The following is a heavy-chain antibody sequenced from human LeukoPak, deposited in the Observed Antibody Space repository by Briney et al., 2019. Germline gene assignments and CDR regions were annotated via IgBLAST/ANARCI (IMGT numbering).Heavy chain of an antibody. Sequence: SQTLSLTCTVSGGSISSGGYYWSWIRQHPGKGLEWIGYIYYSGSTYYNPSLKSRVTISVDTSKNQFSLKLSSVTAADTAVYYCARDWFSSWYSEDDYWGQGTLVTVSS. CDR3: ARDWFSSWYSEDDY. CDR2: IYYSGST. D-gene: IGHD6-13*01. J-gene: IGHJ4*02. V-gene: IGHV4-31*03. CDR1: GGSISSGGYY.